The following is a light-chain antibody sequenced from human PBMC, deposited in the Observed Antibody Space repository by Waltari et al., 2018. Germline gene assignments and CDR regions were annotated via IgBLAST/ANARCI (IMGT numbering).Light chain of an antibody. J-gene: IGKJ5*01. CDR2: WAS. CDR1: RSVLYTSINKNY. Sequence: DIVMTQSPESLAVSLGERATINCKTSRSVLYTSINKNYLAWYRQKPGQPPKLLIYWASTREHGVPDQISGSGSGTDFTLTISSLQAEDVAVYYCQQYYSIPITFGQGTRLEIK. CDR3: QQYYSIPIT. V-gene: IGKV4-1*01.